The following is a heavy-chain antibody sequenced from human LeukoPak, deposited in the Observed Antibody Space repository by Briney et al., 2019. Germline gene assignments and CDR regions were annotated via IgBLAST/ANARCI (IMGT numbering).Heavy chain of an antibody. CDR1: GFTFSSYS. V-gene: IGHV3-48*04. J-gene: IGHJ4*02. CDR2: ISSSGSTI. Sequence: PGGSLRLSCAASGFTFSSYSMNWVRQAPGKGLEWVSYISSSGSTIYYADSVKGRFTISRDNAKNSLYLQMNSLRAEDTAVYYCARGLYGSGSTFDYWGQGTLVTVSS. CDR3: ARGLYGSGSTFDY. D-gene: IGHD3-10*01.